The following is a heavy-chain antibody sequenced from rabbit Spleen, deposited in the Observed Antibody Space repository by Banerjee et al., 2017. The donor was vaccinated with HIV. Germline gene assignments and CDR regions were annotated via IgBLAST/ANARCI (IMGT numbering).Heavy chain of an antibody. CDR1: GFSFSSSSY. CDR2: IDTGSSGFT. Sequence: QSLEESGGGLVQPEGSLTLTCKASGFSFSSSSYMCWVRQAPGKGLEWIACIDTGSSGFTYFASWAKGRFTISKTSSTTVTLQMTSLTAADTATYFCARDSGSSFSSYGMDLWGPGTLVTVS. CDR3: ARDSGSSFSSYGMDL. D-gene: IGHD8-1*01. J-gene: IGHJ6*01. V-gene: IGHV1S40*01.